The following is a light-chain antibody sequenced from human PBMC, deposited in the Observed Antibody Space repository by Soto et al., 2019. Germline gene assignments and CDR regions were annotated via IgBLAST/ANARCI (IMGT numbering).Light chain of an antibody. V-gene: IGKV1-39*01. J-gene: IGKJ2*01. Sequence: DIQITQSPSSLSASVGDRVTITCRASQSISSYLNWYQQKPGKAPKLLIYAASSLQSGVPSRFSGSGSGTDFTLTISSLQPEDFATYYCQEYNTYSYTFGQGTKVDIK. CDR3: QEYNTYSYT. CDR1: QSISSY. CDR2: AAS.